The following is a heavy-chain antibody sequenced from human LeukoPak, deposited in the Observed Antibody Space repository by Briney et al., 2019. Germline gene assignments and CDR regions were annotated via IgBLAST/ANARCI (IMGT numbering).Heavy chain of an antibody. CDR2: IYYSGST. Sequence: SETLSLTCTVSGGSISSYYWSWIRQPPGKGLEWIGYIYYSGSTNYNPSLKSRVTISVDTSKNRFSLKLSSVTAADTAVYYCARCSSTSCYYVYWGQGTLVTVSS. J-gene: IGHJ4*02. CDR1: GGSISSYY. D-gene: IGHD2-2*01. CDR3: ARCSSTSCYYVY. V-gene: IGHV4-59*01.